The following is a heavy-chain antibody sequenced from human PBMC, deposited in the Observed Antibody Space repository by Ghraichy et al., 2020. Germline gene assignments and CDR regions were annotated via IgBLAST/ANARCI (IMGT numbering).Heavy chain of an antibody. CDR2: ISYDGSNK. CDR3: AREGGDNRPPINPPYYYYGMDV. V-gene: IGHV3-30-3*01. J-gene: IGHJ6*02. Sequence: GGSLRLSCAASGFTFSSYAMHWVRQAPGKGLEWVAVISYDGSNKYYADSVKGRFTISRDNSKNTLYLQMNSLRAEDTAVYYCAREGGDNRPPINPPYYYYGMDVWGQGTTVTVSS. D-gene: IGHD3-16*01. CDR1: GFTFSSYA.